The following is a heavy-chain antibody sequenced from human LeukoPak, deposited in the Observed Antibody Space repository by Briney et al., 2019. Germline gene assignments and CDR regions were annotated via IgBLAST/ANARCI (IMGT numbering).Heavy chain of an antibody. Sequence: GGSLRLSCAASGFTFSTYWMYWVRQAPGRGLEWVANIKQDGSHKYYVDSVKGRFTISRDNAKNSLYLQMNSLRVEDTAVYYCVREEGYWGQGTLVTVSS. CDR3: VREEGY. CDR1: GFTFSTYW. V-gene: IGHV3-7*01. CDR2: IKQDGSHK. J-gene: IGHJ4*02.